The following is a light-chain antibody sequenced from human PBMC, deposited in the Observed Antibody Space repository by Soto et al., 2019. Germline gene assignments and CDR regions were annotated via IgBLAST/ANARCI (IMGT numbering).Light chain of an antibody. CDR1: SSDVGGYNY. J-gene: IGLJ2*01. Sequence: QSALTQPRSVSGSPGQSVTISCTGTSSDVGGYNYVSWYQQFPDKAPKLMIYDVNKRPSGVPDRFSGSKSGNTASLTISGLQTEDEADYYCCSYAGSYTLVFGGGTSLTVL. CDR3: CSYAGSYTLV. V-gene: IGLV2-11*01. CDR2: DVN.